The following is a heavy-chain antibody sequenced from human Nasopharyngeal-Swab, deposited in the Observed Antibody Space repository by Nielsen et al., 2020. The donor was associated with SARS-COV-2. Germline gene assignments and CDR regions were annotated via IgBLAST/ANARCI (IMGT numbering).Heavy chain of an antibody. CDR2: FDPDDGET. CDR1: GYTLTELS. V-gene: IGHV1-24*01. Sequence: ASVKASCKVSGYTLTELSMHWVRQAPGKGLEWLGGFDPDDGETIYAQKFQGRVTMTEDTSTDTAYMELSSLRSEDTAAYYCATADPAGSPSVWFDYWGQGTLVTVSS. J-gene: IGHJ4*02. D-gene: IGHD1-14*01. CDR3: ATADPAGSPSVWFDY.